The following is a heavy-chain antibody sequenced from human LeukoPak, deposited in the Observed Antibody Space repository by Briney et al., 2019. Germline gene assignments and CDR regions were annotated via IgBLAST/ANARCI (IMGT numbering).Heavy chain of an antibody. D-gene: IGHD3-22*01. CDR2: IYYIGNT. Sequence: PGGSLRLSCAASGFTFSDYYMSWIRQPPGKGLEWIESIYYIGNTYYNPSLKSRVTISVDTSKNQFSLKLSSVTAADTAVYYCARAFDSSGHDVFDVWGQGTMVTVSS. J-gene: IGHJ3*01. CDR3: ARAFDSSGHDVFDV. V-gene: IGHV4-38-2*01. CDR1: GFTFSDYY.